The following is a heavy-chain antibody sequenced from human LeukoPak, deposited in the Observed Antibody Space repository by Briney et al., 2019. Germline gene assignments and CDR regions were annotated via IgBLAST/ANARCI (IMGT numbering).Heavy chain of an antibody. V-gene: IGHV3-48*02. J-gene: IGHJ4*02. Sequence: GGSLRLSCAASGFTFSAYSMNWVRQAPGKGLEWISYITRDSGIISYADSVKGRFTLSRDNAKNSLYLQMTSLRDEDTAVYYCASQLDGTLDSWGQGTLVTVSS. CDR3: ASQLDGTLDS. CDR1: GFTFSAYS. D-gene: IGHD2-2*01. CDR2: ITRDSGII.